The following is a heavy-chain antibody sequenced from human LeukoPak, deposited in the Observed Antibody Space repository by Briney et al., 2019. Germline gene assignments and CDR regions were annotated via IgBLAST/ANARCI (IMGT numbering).Heavy chain of an antibody. CDR3: ARVNYDSSGYYYYFDY. V-gene: IGHV4-61*02. CDR1: GGSISSGSYY. J-gene: IGHJ4*02. Sequence: PSETLSLTCTVSGGSISSGSYYWSWIRQPAGKGLEWIGRIYTSGSTNYNPSLKSRVTISVDTSKNQFSLKLSSVTAADTAVYYCARVNYDSSGYYYYFDYWGQGTLVTVSP. D-gene: IGHD3-22*01. CDR2: IYTSGST.